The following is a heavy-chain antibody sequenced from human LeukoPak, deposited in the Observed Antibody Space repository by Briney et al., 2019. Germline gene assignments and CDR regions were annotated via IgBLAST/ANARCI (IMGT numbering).Heavy chain of an antibody. D-gene: IGHD3-9*01. J-gene: IGHJ4*02. CDR2: ISYDGGNK. Sequence: GGSLRLSCAASGFTFSTYGMHWVRQAPGKGLEWVAVISYDGGNKYYADSVKGRFTVSRDNSKNTLYLQMNSLRAEDTAVYYCGKDPDDYNDILTGYLNPDFWGQGTLVTVSS. CDR1: GFTFSTYG. V-gene: IGHV3-30*18. CDR3: GKDPDDYNDILTGYLNPDF.